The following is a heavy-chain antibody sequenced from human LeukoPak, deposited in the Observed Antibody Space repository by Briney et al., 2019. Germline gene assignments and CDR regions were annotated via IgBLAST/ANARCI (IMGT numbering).Heavy chain of an antibody. CDR2: IIPIFGTA. CDR1: GGTFSSYA. J-gene: IGHJ5*02. V-gene: IGHV1-69*05. CDR3: ARASKPIAAAANWFDP. Sequence: ASVKVSCKASGGTFSSYAISWVRQAPGQGLEWMGGIIPIFGTANYAQKFQGRVTITTDESTSTAYMELSSLRSEDTAVYYCARASKPIAAAANWFDPWGQGTLVTVSS. D-gene: IGHD6-13*01.